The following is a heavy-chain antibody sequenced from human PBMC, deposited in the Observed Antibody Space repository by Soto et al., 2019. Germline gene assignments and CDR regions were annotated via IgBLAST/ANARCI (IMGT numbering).Heavy chain of an antibody. CDR1: GFTFSDYY. V-gene: IGHV3-11*01. Sequence: PGGSLRLSCAASGFTFSDYYMSWIRQAPGKGLEWVSYISSSGSTIYYADSVKGRFTISRDNAKNSLYLQMNSLRAEDMAVYYCARFRVGGIVATSSDFDIWGQGTMVTVSS. CDR2: ISSSGSTI. CDR3: ARFRVGGIVATSSDFDI. J-gene: IGHJ3*02. D-gene: IGHD5-12*01.